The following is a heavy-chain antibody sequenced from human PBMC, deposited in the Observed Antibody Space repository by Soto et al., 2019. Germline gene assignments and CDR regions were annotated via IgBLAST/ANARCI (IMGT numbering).Heavy chain of an antibody. D-gene: IGHD6-19*01. CDR3: ARGPPSSRLVQNYGMDV. Sequence: GASVKVSCKASGGTFSSYAISWVRQAPGQGLEWMGGIIPIFGTANYAQKFQCGVTITADESTSTAYMELSSLRSENTAVYFCARGPPSSRLVQNYGMDVWGRGTTVTVSS. CDR2: IIPIFGTA. V-gene: IGHV1-69*13. CDR1: GGTFSSYA. J-gene: IGHJ6*02.